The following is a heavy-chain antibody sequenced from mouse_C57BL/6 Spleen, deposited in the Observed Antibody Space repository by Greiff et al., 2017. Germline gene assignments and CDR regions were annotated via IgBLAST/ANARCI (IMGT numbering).Heavy chain of an antibody. CDR3: ARDAYYYGSSYYFDY. D-gene: IGHD1-1*01. Sequence: QVQLQQPGAELVKPGASVKMSCKASGYTFTSYWITWVKPRPGQGLEWIGDIYPGSGSTNYNEKFKSKATLTVDTSSSTAYMQLSSLTSEDSAVYYCARDAYYYGSSYYFDYWGQGTTLTVSS. V-gene: IGHV1-55*01. J-gene: IGHJ2*01. CDR1: GYTFTSYW. CDR2: IYPGSGST.